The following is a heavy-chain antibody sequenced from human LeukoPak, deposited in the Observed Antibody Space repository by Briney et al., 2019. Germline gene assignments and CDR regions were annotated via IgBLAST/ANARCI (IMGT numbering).Heavy chain of an antibody. CDR3: ASPLGYCNSINCYGDY. CDR2: IYYSGST. D-gene: IGHD2-2*01. V-gene: IGHV4-39*01. J-gene: IGHJ4*02. Sequence: SETLSLTCTVSGGSISSSSYYWGWIRQPPGKGLEWIGSIYYSGSTYYNPSLKSRVTISVDTSKNQFSLKLSSVTAADTAVYYCASPLGYCNSINCYGDYWGQGTLVTVSS. CDR1: GGSISSSSYY.